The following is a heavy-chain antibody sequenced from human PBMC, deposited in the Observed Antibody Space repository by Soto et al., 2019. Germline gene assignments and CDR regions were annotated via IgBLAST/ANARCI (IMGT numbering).Heavy chain of an antibody. CDR2: CSSGGVGT. V-gene: IGHV3-23*01. CDR3: TKANRYCSGANCFTFDY. D-gene: IGHD2-15*01. Sequence: GSLRLPCTASGFTFSQYAMSLGRQATWKVLEWVSTCSSGGVGTYYADSVNGRFTISRDNSKNTLSLQMNSLRAEDTAVYYCTKANRYCSGANCFTFDYWGLGTLVTVCS. J-gene: IGHJ4*02. CDR1: GFTFSQYA.